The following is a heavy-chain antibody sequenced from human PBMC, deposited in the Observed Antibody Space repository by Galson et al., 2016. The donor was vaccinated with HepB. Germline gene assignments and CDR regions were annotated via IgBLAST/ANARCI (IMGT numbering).Heavy chain of an antibody. CDR3: ARSRIAALGTGAFDM. V-gene: IGHV3-21*01. D-gene: IGHD6-13*01. CDR1: GCTFSTYT. Sequence: SLRLSCSASGCTFSTYTLNWFRQAPGKGLEWVSSIKNSNSDVYYEDSVKGRFTISRDNAENSLYLQMDSLTAEDTAMYYCARSRIAALGTGAFDMWGQGTMVTVSS. CDR2: IKNSNSDV. J-gene: IGHJ3*02.